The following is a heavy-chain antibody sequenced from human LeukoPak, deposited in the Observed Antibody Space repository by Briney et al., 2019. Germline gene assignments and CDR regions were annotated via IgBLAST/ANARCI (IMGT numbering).Heavy chain of an antibody. J-gene: IGHJ4*02. V-gene: IGHV3-48*01. D-gene: IGHD3-16*01. CDR3: ARDQGGLGY. CDR1: GITFSSYS. CDR2: ISSFSGTI. Sequence: HSGGSLRLSCVASGITFSSYSMNWVRQAPGKGLEWVSYISSFSGTINYADSVKGRFTISRDNAKNSLYLQMNSLRAEDTAVYYCARDQGGLGYWGQGTLVTVSS.